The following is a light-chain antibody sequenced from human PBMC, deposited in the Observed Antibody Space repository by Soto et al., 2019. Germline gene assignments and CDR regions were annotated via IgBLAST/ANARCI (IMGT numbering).Light chain of an antibody. CDR1: ESVTSGH. J-gene: IGKJ5*01. CDR2: GVS. Sequence: ILLTQSPGTLSLSPGERATLSCRASESVTSGHLAWYQQKPGQAPRLLMYGVSARATGTPDRFSGSGSGTDFTLTISRLEPEDFAVYSCQYYDLLPTFGPGTRLEIK. CDR3: QYYDLLPT. V-gene: IGKV3-20*01.